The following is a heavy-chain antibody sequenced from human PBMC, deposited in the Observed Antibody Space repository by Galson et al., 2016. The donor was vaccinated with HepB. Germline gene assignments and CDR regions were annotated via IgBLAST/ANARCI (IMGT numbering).Heavy chain of an antibody. CDR1: GGTFSSYA. D-gene: IGHD1-7*01. CDR3: AAGTTPHYYYYMDV. Sequence: SCKASGGTFSSYAISWVRQAPGQGLEWMGGIIPIFATTNYAQKFQDRVTITADESTSTAYMKLSSLRSEDTAVYYCAAGTTPHYYYYMDVWGKGTTVIVSS. V-gene: IGHV1-69*01. CDR2: IIPIFATT. J-gene: IGHJ6*03.